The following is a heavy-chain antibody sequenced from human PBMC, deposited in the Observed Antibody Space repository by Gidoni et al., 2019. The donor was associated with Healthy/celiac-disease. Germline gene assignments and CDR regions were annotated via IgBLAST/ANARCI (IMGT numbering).Heavy chain of an antibody. CDR1: DGSFSGYY. J-gene: IGHJ4*02. D-gene: IGHD6-19*01. Sequence: QVQLQQWGAGLVKPSETLSLTCAVCDGSFSGYYWSWRRQPPGKGLEWIGEINHSGSTNYNPSLKSRVTISVDTSKNQFSLKLSSVTAADTAVYYCARKSRREQWLVDYWGQGTLVTVSS. CDR3: ARKSRREQWLVDY. V-gene: IGHV4-34*01. CDR2: INHSGST.